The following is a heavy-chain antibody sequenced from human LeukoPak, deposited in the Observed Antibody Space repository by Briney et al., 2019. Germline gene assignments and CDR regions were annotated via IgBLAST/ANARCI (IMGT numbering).Heavy chain of an antibody. CDR3: ARARRYYDSSGYYNY. Sequence: PGGSLRLSCAASGFTFSSYWMHWVRQAPGKGLVWVSRINSDGSSTSYADSVKGRFTISRDNAKNTLYLQMNSLRAEDTAVYYCARARRYYDSSGYYNYWGQGTLVTVSS. J-gene: IGHJ4*02. V-gene: IGHV3-74*01. CDR2: INSDGSST. D-gene: IGHD3-22*01. CDR1: GFTFSSYW.